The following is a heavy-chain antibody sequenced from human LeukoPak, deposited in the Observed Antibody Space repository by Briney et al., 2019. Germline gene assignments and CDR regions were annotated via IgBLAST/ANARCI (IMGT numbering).Heavy chain of an antibody. Sequence: GGSLRLSCAASGFTFSSYGMHWVRQAPGKGLEWVAVISYDGSKKYYGDSVKGRFTISRDNSKNTLFLQMNSLRAEDTAVYYCAKSSTSQTYDMDVWGQGTTVTVSS. CDR3: AKSSTSQTYDMDV. CDR2: ISYDGSKK. V-gene: IGHV3-30*18. CDR1: GFTFSSYG. J-gene: IGHJ6*02. D-gene: IGHD2-2*01.